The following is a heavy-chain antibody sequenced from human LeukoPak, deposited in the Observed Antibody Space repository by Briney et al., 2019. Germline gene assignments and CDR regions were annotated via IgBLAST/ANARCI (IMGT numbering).Heavy chain of an antibody. CDR3: ARRGPNWGFFDY. D-gene: IGHD7-27*01. CDR1: GFTFSNHA. CDR2: ISGSGDST. J-gene: IGHJ4*02. Sequence: GGSLRLSCAASGFTFSNHAMSCVRHAPGKGLEWVSTISGSGDSTYYADSVKGRFTISGDNSKNTLYLQMNSLRAEDTAVYYCARRGPNWGFFDYWGRGTLVTVSS. V-gene: IGHV3-23*01.